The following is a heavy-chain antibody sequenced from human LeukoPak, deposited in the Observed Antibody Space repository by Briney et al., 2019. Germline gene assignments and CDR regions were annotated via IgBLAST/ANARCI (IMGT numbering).Heavy chain of an antibody. D-gene: IGHD3-16*01. J-gene: IGHJ4*02. CDR2: IIPIFGTA. CDR1: GGTFSSYA. V-gene: IGHV1-69*05. Sequence: SVKVSCKASGGTFSSYAISWVRQAPGQGLEWMGRIIPIFGTANYARKFQGRVTITTDESTSTAYMELSSLRSEDTAVYYCARDVWGSSRDDYWGQGTLVTVSS. CDR3: ARDVWGSSRDDY.